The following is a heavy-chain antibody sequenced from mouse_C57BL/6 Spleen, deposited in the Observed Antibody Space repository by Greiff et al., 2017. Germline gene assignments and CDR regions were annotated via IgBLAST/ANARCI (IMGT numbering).Heavy chain of an antibody. D-gene: IGHD2-2*01. CDR1: GYTFTDYN. V-gene: IGHV1-18*01. CDR3: ARWGNLYAYAWFAY. CDR2: INPNNGGT. J-gene: IGHJ3*01. Sequence: VQLKESGPELVKPGASVKIPCKASGYTFTDYNMDWVKQSHGKSLEWIGDINPNNGGTIYNQKFKGKATLTVDKSSRTAYMELLCLTSEFTSVYSCARWGNLYAYAWFAYWGHGPLVTVSA.